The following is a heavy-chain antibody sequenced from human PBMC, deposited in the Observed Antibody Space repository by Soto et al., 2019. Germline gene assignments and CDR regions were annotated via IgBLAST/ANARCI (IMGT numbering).Heavy chain of an antibody. CDR1: GDSVSSNTAG. CDR2: TYYRSKWYN. J-gene: IGHJ4*02. Sequence: QVQLQQSGPGLVKPSQTLSLTCTISGDSVSSNTAGWNWIRQSPSRGLEWLGRTYYRSKWYNDYAVFVTSRIIIIADTSKNQCSLQLSSVTPEDTAVYYCARGEEGSGRIFDYWGQGTLVTVSS. V-gene: IGHV6-1*01. D-gene: IGHD3-10*01. CDR3: ARGEEGSGRIFDY.